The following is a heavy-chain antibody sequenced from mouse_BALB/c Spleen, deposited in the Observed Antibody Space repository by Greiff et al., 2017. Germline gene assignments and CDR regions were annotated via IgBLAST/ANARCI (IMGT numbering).Heavy chain of an antibody. CDR1: GFTFSSFG. CDR3: ARCSYRYYFDY. CDR2: ISSGSSTI. V-gene: IGHV5-17*02. D-gene: IGHD2-14*01. J-gene: IGHJ2*01. Sequence: EVNLVASGGGLVQPGGSRKLSCAASGFTFSSFGMHWVRQAPEKGLEWVAYISSGSSTIYYADKVKGRFTMSRDNPKNTLFLQMTSLRSEDTAMYDCARCSYRYYFDYWGQGTTRTVSA.